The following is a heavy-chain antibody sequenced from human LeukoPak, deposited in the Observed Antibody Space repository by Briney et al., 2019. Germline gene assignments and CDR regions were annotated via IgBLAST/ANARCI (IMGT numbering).Heavy chain of an antibody. V-gene: IGHV3-23*01. CDR1: GFTFSSYA. CDR3: MIDVPGGSYPFDY. D-gene: IGHD1-26*01. J-gene: IGHJ4*02. CDR2: ISGSGGST. Sequence: GGSLRLSCAASGFTFSSYAMSWVRQAPGKGLEWDSAISGSGGSTYYADSVKGRFTISRDNSKNTLYLQMNSLKIEDTALYYCMIDVPGGSYPFDYWGQGTLVTVSS.